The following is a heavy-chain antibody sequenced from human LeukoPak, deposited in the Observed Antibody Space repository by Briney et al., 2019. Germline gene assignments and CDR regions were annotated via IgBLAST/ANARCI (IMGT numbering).Heavy chain of an antibody. CDR3: ASIDRSGLYYYYMDV. J-gene: IGHJ6*03. CDR2: IYYSGST. D-gene: IGHD3-3*01. CDR1: GGSISSSSYY. Sequence: PSETLSLTCTASGGSISSSSYYWGWIRQPPGKGLEWIGSIYYSGSTYYNPSLKSRVTISVDTSKNQFSLKLSSVTAADTAVYYCASIDRSGLYYYYMDVWGKGTTVTVSS. V-gene: IGHV4-39*07.